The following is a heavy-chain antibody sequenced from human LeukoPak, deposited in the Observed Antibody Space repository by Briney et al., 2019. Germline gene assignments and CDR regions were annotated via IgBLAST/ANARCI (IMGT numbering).Heavy chain of an antibody. CDR3: TRDTGYSSSWYLDY. V-gene: IGHV3-49*04. J-gene: IGHJ4*02. D-gene: IGHD6-13*01. CDR2: IRSKAYGGTT. CDR1: GFTFGDYA. Sequence: GGSLRLSCTASGFTFGDYAMSWVRQAPGKRLEWVGFIRSKAYGGTTEYAASVKGRFTISRDDSKSIAYLQMNSLKTEDTAVYYCTRDTGYSSSWYLDYWGQGTLVTVSS.